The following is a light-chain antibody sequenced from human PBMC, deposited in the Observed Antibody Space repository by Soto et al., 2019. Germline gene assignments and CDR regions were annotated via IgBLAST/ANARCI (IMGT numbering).Light chain of an antibody. J-gene: IGKJ1*01. CDR3: QQYGSSGT. CDR1: QSVSSN. CDR2: GAS. Sequence: EMVMTQSPATLSVSPGERATLSCRASQSVSSNLAWYQQRPGQAPRLLIYGASTRAAGIPDRFSGSGSGTDFTLTISRLEPEDFAVYYCQQYGSSGTFGQGTKVDNK. V-gene: IGKV3-20*01.